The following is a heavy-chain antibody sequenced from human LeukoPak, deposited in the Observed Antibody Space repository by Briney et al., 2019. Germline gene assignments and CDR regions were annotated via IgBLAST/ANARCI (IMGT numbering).Heavy chain of an antibody. D-gene: IGHD6-6*01. J-gene: IGHJ6*04. CDR2: INHSGST. CDR1: GGSFSGYY. Sequence: KPSETLSLTCAVYGGSFSGYYWTWIRQPPGEGLEWIGEINHSGSTNYNPSLKSRVTISVDTSKNQFSLKLSSVTAADTAVYYCREYSSSSDTMDVWGKGTTVTVSS. V-gene: IGHV4-34*01. CDR3: REYSSSSDTMDV.